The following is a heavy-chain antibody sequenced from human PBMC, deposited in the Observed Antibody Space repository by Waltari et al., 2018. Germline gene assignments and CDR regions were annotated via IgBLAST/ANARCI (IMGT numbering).Heavy chain of an antibody. CDR3: ARGGHHYCSGDSCRIYFDS. V-gene: IGHV3-33*01. J-gene: IGHJ4*02. D-gene: IGHD2-15*01. CDR2: LFPDEATL. CDR1: GFSFRTYV. Sequence: QVHLLESGGGVVQPGRSLRLSCGTSGFSFRTYVMHWLRQAPGKQLGWVAHLFPDEATLNYADSVKGRFTISRDNAKATLFLQMDSLRAEDTAVYYCARGGHHYCSGDSCRIYFDSWGQGTLVTVSS.